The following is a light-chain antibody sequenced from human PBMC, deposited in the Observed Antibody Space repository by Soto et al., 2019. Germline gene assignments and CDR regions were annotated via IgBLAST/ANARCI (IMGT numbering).Light chain of an antibody. J-gene: IGLJ2*01. Sequence: QSVLTQPHSASGTPGQRVNISCSGSSSNIGSNTVNWYQQLPGTAPKLLIYSNNQRPSGVPDRFSGSKSGTSASLAISGLQSEDEADYYCAAWDDSLNAVVFGGGTKLTVL. CDR2: SNN. CDR1: SSNIGSNT. CDR3: AAWDDSLNAVV. V-gene: IGLV1-44*01.